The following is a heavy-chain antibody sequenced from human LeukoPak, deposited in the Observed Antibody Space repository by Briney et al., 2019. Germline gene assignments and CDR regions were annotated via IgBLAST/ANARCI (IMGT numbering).Heavy chain of an antibody. D-gene: IGHD4-23*01. CDR3: ARGRTTVVTPYYFDY. J-gene: IGHJ4*02. V-gene: IGHV4-30-2*01. Sequence: SQTLSLTCAVSGGSISSGGYSWSWIRQPPGKGLEWIGYIYHSGSTYYNTSLKSRVTISVDRSKNQFSLKLSSVTAADTAVYYCARGRTTVVTPYYFDYWGQGTLVTVSS. CDR1: GGSISSGGYS. CDR2: IYHSGST.